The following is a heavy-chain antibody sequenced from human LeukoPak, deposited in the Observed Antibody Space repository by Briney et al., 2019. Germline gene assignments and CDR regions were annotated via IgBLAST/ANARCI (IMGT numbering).Heavy chain of an antibody. CDR3: ASTRRGGGNWFDP. Sequence: PGGSLRLSCAASGITFSSYGMHWVRQAPGKGLEWVAVISYDGSNKDYADSVKGRFTISRDNAKNSLYLQMNSLRAEDTAVYYCASTRRGGGNWFDPWGQGTLVTVSS. V-gene: IGHV3-30*03. J-gene: IGHJ5*02. CDR1: GITFSSYG. CDR2: ISYDGSNK. D-gene: IGHD4-23*01.